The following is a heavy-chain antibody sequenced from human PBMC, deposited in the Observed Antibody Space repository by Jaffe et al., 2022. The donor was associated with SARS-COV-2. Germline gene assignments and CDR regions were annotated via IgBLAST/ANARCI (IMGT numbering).Heavy chain of an antibody. CDR2: ISYDGSNK. V-gene: IGHV3-30-3*01. CDR1: GFTFSSYA. Sequence: QVQLVESGGGVVQPGRSLRLSCAASGFTFSSYAMHWVRQAPGKGLEWVAVISYDGSNKYYADSVKGRFTISRDNSKNTLYLQMNSLRAEDTAVYYCAREGWGIGAFDIWGQGTMVTVSS. J-gene: IGHJ3*02. D-gene: IGHD3-16*01. CDR3: AREGWGIGAFDI.